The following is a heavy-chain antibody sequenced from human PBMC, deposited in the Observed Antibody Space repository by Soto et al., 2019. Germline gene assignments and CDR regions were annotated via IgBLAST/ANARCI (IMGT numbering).Heavy chain of an antibody. V-gene: IGHV3-21*01. CDR1: GFTFSTYT. CDR2: ISGPSRYI. CDR3: AREVRRGWFDP. J-gene: IGHJ5*02. Sequence: GGSLRLSCAASGFTFSTYTMTWVRQAPGKGLEWVASISGPSRYIYYADSVKGRFTISRDNAKNSLFLQMNSLRAEDTALYYCAREVRRGWFDPWGPGTLVTVS.